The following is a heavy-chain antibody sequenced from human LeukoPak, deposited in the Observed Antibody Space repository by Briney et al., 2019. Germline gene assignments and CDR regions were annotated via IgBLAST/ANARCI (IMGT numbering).Heavy chain of an antibody. Sequence: SQTLSLTCTVSGGSISSYYRSWIRQPPGKGLEWIGYIYYSGSTNYNPSLKSRVTISVDTSKNQFSLKLSSVTAADTAVYYCARETPELRWIDYWGQGTLVTVSS. CDR1: GGSISSYY. J-gene: IGHJ4*02. CDR2: IYYSGST. D-gene: IGHD4-23*01. CDR3: ARETPELRWIDY. V-gene: IGHV4-59*01.